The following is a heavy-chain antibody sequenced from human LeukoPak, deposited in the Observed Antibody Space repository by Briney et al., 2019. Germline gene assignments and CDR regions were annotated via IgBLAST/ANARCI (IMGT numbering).Heavy chain of an antibody. CDR1: GGSIRSYY. D-gene: IGHD3-22*01. CDR3: ARGPLPTSYYYDSSGYAEGSYYFDY. J-gene: IGHJ4*02. V-gene: IGHV4-59*12. CDR2: IYYSGST. Sequence: SETLSLTCTVSGGSIRSYYWSWIRQPPGKGLEWIGYIYYSGSTYYNPSLKSRVTISVDTSKNQFSLKLSSVTAADTAVYYCARGPLPTSYYYDSSGYAEGSYYFDYWGQGTLVTVSS.